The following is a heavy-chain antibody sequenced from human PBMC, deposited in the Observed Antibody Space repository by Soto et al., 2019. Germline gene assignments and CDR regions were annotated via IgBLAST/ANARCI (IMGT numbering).Heavy chain of an antibody. V-gene: IGHV3-23*01. CDR3: AKDAPKYYYDSSGYYGH. Sequence: GGSLRLSCAASGFTFSSYAMSWVRQAPGKGLEWVSAISGSGGSTYYADSVKGRFTISRDNSKNTLYLQMNSLRAEDTAVYYCAKDAPKYYYDSSGYYGHWGQGTLVTVSS. J-gene: IGHJ4*02. CDR1: GFTFSSYA. CDR2: ISGSGGST. D-gene: IGHD3-22*01.